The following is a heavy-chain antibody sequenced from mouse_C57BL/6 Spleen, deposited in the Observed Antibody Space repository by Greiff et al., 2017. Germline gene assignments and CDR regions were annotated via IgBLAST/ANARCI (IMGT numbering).Heavy chain of an antibody. CDR2: INPSNGGT. D-gene: IGHD1-1*01. Sequence: QVQLQQPGTELVKPGASVKLSCKASGYTFTSYWMHWVKQRPGQGLEWIGNINPSNGGTNKNEKFKSKATLPVAKTSSPAYMQLSSLTSEDSAVDYCTKDPYVDYAIAYWGQGTSVTVSS. CDR1: GYTFTSYW. V-gene: IGHV1-53*01. CDR3: TKDPYVDYAIAY. J-gene: IGHJ4*01.